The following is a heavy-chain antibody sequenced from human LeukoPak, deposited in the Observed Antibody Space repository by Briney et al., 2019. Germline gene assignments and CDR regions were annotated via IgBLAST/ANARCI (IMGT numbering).Heavy chain of an antibody. CDR2: ISYDGSNK. CDR3: TRGDDYGDFRPADY. V-gene: IGHV3-30*04. Sequence: GGSLRLSCAASGFTFSTYAMHWVRQAPGKGLEWVAAISYDGSNKNYADSVKGRFTISRDDSKSIAYLQMNSLKTEDTAVYYCTRGDDYGDFRPADYWGQGTLVTVSS. CDR1: GFTFSTYA. D-gene: IGHD4-17*01. J-gene: IGHJ4*02.